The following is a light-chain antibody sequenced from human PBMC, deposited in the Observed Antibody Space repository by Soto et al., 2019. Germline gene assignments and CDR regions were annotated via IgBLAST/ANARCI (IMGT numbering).Light chain of an antibody. Sequence: QSALTQPSSASGSPGQSVTISCTGTSSDVGGYNYVTWYQQHPGKAPKVMIYEVSKRPSGVPDRFSGSKSGNTASLTVSGLQAEDEADYYCSSYAGSNNLVFGGGTKLTVL. CDR1: SSDVGGYNY. CDR3: SSYAGSNNLV. J-gene: IGLJ2*01. V-gene: IGLV2-8*01. CDR2: EVS.